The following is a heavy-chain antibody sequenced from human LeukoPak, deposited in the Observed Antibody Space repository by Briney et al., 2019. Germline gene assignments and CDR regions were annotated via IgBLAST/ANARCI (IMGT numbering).Heavy chain of an antibody. V-gene: IGHV1-18*01. J-gene: IGHJ6*02. D-gene: IGHD5-12*01. CDR2: ISAYNGNT. Sequence: ASVKVSCKASGYTFTSYGISRVRQAPGQGLEWMGWISAYNGNTNYAQKLQGRVTMTTDTSTSTAYMELRSLRAEDTAVYYCAKGGAHAVATKGNYYGMDVWGQGTTVTVSS. CDR3: AKGGAHAVATKGNYYGMDV. CDR1: GYTFTSYG.